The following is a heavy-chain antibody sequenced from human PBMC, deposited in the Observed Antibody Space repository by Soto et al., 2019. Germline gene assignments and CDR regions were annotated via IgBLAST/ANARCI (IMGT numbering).Heavy chain of an antibody. J-gene: IGHJ6*02. V-gene: IGHV4-34*01. Sequence: PSETLSLTCAVYGGSFSGYYWNWLSQQPGKGLEWVGKINHSGSTNYNPSLKSRVTISVDTSKNQFSLKLSSVTAEDTAVYYCARVRTETSTFYYYYGMDVWGQGTTV. CDR2: INHSGST. CDR3: ARVRTETSTFYYYYGMDV. CDR1: GGSFSGYY. D-gene: IGHD4-17*01.